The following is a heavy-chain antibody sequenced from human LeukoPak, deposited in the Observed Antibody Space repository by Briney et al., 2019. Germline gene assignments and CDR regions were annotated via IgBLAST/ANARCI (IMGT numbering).Heavy chain of an antibody. V-gene: IGHV3-21*01. Sequence: GGSLRLSCAASGFTFSSYSMNWVRQAPGKGLEWVSSISSSSSYIYYADSVKGRFTISRDNAKNSLYLQMNSLRAKDTAVYYCASIIRYYYDSSGFPSGWGQGTLVTVSS. CDR2: ISSSSSYI. CDR3: ASIIRYYYDSSGFPSG. CDR1: GFTFSSYS. D-gene: IGHD3-22*01. J-gene: IGHJ4*02.